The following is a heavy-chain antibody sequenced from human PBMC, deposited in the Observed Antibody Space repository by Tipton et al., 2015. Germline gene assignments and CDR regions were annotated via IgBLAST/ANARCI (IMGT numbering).Heavy chain of an antibody. CDR2: VYHSGNT. V-gene: IGHV4-39*07. CDR1: DDSISNNDYY. CDR3: ARVPFDYFDY. J-gene: IGHJ4*02. Sequence: TLSLTCTVSDDSISNNDYYWGWLRQPPGKDLEWIGSVYHSGNTYYNPSLKSRLTISVDMSKNQFSLKLSSVTAADTAVYYCARVPFDYFDYWGQGILVTVSS.